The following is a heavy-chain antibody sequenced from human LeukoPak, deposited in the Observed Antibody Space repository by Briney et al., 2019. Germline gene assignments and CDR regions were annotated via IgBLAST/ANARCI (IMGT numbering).Heavy chain of an antibody. D-gene: IGHD6-19*01. CDR1: GFTFGAYY. V-gene: IGHV3-7*03. J-gene: IGHJ4*02. CDR2: IKQDGSEK. Sequence: GGSLRLSCAASGFTFGAYYITWVRQAPGKGLEWVANIKQDGSEKYYVDSVKGRFTISRDNANNSLYLQMNSLRAEDTAVYYCARMSGIAVAAIWISYFDYWGQGTLVTVSS. CDR3: ARMSGIAVAAIWISYFDY.